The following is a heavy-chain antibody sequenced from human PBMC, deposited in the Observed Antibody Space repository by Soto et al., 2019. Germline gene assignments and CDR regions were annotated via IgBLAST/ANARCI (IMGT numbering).Heavy chain of an antibody. Sequence: PSETLSLTCDVSGGSIDNSHSYWSWIRQPPGKGLEWIGYIYYSGSTNYNPSLKSRVTISVDTSKNQFSLKLSSVTAADTAVYYCASSIAVVYFDYWGQGTLVTVSS. D-gene: IGHD6-19*01. V-gene: IGHV4-61*01. J-gene: IGHJ4*02. CDR1: GGSIDNSHSY. CDR2: IYYSGST. CDR3: ASSIAVVYFDY.